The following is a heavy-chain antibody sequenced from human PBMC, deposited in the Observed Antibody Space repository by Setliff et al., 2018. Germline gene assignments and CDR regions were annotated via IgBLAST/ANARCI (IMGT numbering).Heavy chain of an antibody. V-gene: IGHV4-39*07. J-gene: IGHJ4*02. Sequence: PSETLSLTCTVSVDSISSSTYYWGWIRQSPGKGLEWIGSVYYSGTTKYNPSLGSRVTISVDASKNQFSLGLSSVTAADTAMYYCARDTPPRYTGYSDGWAPFDFWGQGTLVTVSS. CDR3: ARDTPPRYTGYSDGWAPFDF. CDR1: VDSISSSTYY. D-gene: IGHD6-19*01. CDR2: VYYSGTT.